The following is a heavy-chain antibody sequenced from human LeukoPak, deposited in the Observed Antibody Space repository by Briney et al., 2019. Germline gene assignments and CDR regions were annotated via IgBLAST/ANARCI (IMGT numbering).Heavy chain of an antibody. D-gene: IGHD3-16*01. V-gene: IGHV4-39*01. CDR3: ARPLGADAFDI. CDR1: GGSISSSSYY. Sequence: SGTLSLTCTVSGGSISSSSYYWGWIRQPPGKGLEWIGSIYYSGSTYYNPSLKSRVTISVDTSKNQFSLKLSSVTAADTAVYYCARPLGADAFDIWGQGTMVTVSS. CDR2: IYYSGST. J-gene: IGHJ3*02.